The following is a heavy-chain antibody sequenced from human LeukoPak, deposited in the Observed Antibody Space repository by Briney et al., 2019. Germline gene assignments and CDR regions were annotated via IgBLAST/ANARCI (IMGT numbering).Heavy chain of an antibody. D-gene: IGHD2-21*02. CDR1: GFTVSSNY. J-gene: IGHJ6*02. Sequence: PGGSLRLSCAASGFTVSSNYMSWVRQAPGKGLEWVSVIYSGGSTYYADSVKGRFTISRDNSKNTLYLQMNSLRAEDTAVYYCARVRAYCGGDCYSGYYYYGMDVWGQGTTVTVSS. CDR2: IYSGGST. CDR3: ARVRAYCGGDCYSGYYYYGMDV. V-gene: IGHV3-53*01.